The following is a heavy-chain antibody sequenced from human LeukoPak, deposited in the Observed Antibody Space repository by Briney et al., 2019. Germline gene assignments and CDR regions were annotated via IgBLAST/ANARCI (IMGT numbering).Heavy chain of an antibody. CDR1: GFTFSSSW. V-gene: IGHV3-7*01. CDR2: INQAGSDK. CDR3: ARDYYTSGSH. D-gene: IGHD3-10*01. Sequence: GGPLRLSCAASGFTFSSSWIAWVRQTPGKGREWVANINQAGSDKNYVDSVKGRFTISRDNGKNSLYLQMNSLRAEDTALYYCARDYYTSGSHWGQGTLVIVSS. J-gene: IGHJ4*02.